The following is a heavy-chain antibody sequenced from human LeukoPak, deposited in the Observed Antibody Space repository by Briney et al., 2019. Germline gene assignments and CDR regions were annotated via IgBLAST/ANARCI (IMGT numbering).Heavy chain of an antibody. CDR1: GFTFSRYS. Sequence: GGALRLSCAAAGFTFSRYSMNWVRQAPGKRLEWVSYISSSSSSISYADSVKGRFTISRGDAKKSLYLQMNSQRDEDTAVYYCGGDRRSSWDHDDWGQRTLVTVSS. J-gene: IGHJ4*02. V-gene: IGHV3-48*02. CDR3: GGDRRSSWDHDD. CDR2: ISSSSSSI. D-gene: IGHD6-13*01.